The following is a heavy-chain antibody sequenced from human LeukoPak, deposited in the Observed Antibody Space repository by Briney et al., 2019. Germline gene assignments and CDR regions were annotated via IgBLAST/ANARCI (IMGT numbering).Heavy chain of an antibody. CDR2: IIPIFGTA. V-gene: IGHV1-69*05. Sequence: SVKVSCKASGGTFSSYAISWVRQAPGQGLEWMGGIIPIFGTANYAQKFQGRVTITTDESTSTAYVELSSLRSEDTAVYYCARQYSSSPGAFDIWGQGTMVTVSS. J-gene: IGHJ3*02. CDR1: GGTFSSYA. CDR3: ARQYSSSPGAFDI. D-gene: IGHD6-6*01.